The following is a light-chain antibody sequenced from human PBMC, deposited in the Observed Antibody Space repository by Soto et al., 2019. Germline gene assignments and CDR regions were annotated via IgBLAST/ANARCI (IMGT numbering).Light chain of an antibody. Sequence: SVLTQPSSVTTSPGQWITISCTGTSSDVGGYNYVSWYQQHPGKAPKLMIYDVRNRPSGVSDRFSGSKSGNTASLTISGLQAEDEADYYCSSYTSSSPHVFGTGTKVTVL. V-gene: IGLV2-14*01. CDR2: DVR. J-gene: IGLJ1*01. CDR3: SSYTSSSPHV. CDR1: SSDVGGYNY.